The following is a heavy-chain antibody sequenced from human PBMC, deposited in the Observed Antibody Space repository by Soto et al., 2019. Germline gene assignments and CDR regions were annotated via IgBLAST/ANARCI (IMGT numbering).Heavy chain of an antibody. J-gene: IGHJ6*02. Sequence: PGESLKISCAASVFTFSSHAMSWVRQAPGKGLEWVSTISSGGDNTYSADSVKGRFTISRDNSKNTLYLQMNSQRAEDTAVYYCAKDFDSYSSGRYGMDVWGQGTTVTVSS. CDR1: VFTFSSHA. D-gene: IGHD6-19*01. CDR3: AKDFDSYSSGRYGMDV. V-gene: IGHV3-23*01. CDR2: ISSGGDNT.